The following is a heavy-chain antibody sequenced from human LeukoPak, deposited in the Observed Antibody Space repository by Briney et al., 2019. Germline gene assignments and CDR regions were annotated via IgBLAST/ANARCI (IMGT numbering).Heavy chain of an antibody. D-gene: IGHD3-22*01. J-gene: IGHJ4*02. CDR1: GGTFSSYA. CDR3: ARDPLPTYYDSSGYSDY. Sequence: SVKVSCKASGGTFSSYAISWVRQAPGQGLEWMGGIIPIFGTANYAQKFQGRVTITADESTSTAYMELSSLRSEDTAVYYCARDPLPTYYDSSGYSDYWGQGTLVTVSS. V-gene: IGHV1-69*13. CDR2: IIPIFGTA.